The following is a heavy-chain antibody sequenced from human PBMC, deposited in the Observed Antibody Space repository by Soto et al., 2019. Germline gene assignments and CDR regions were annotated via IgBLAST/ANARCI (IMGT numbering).Heavy chain of an antibody. Sequence: VQLLVSGGGSVQPGGSLRLSCAASGFSFRHYAMSWVRQAPGTGLEWVSAIDSGGGSTYYAASVKGRFSISRDNSMNTLYLQMNSLRAEDTAIYYCTKEHSNYPDNWFDPWGQGTLVTVSS. CDR2: IDSGGGST. D-gene: IGHD4-4*01. CDR3: TKEHSNYPDNWFDP. J-gene: IGHJ5*02. CDR1: GFSFRHYA. V-gene: IGHV3-23*01.